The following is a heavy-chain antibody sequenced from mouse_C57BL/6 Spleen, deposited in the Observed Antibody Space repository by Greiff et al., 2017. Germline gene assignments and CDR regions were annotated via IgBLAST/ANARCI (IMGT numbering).Heavy chain of an antibody. V-gene: IGHV1-9*01. CDR3: ARGSSDFVGCFAV. CDR2: ILPGSGST. CDR1: GYTFTDYW. D-gene: IGHD1-1*01. Sequence: VQLQQSGAELMKPGASVKISCKATGYTFTDYWIEWVKQRPGHGLEWIGEILPGSGSTNYNEKFKGKATFTADTSSNTAYMQLSSLTTEDSAIYDCARGSSDFVGCFAVWGTGTTVTVSA. J-gene: IGHJ1*03.